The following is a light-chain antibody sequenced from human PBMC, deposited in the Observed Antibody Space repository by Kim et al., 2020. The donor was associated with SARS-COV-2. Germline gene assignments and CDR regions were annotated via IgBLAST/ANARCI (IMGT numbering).Light chain of an antibody. Sequence: SPGEVTALSCRARQRVSSSYLACYQQKPGQAPRLLIYGASSRATGIPDRFSGSGSGTDFTLTISRLEPEDFAVYYCQQYGSSPLTFGGGTKVDIK. CDR1: QRVSSSY. CDR3: QQYGSSPLT. CDR2: GAS. V-gene: IGKV3-20*01. J-gene: IGKJ4*01.